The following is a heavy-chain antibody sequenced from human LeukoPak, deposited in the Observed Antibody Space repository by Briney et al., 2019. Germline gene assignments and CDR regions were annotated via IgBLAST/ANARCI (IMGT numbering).Heavy chain of an antibody. V-gene: IGHV1-2*06. CDR2: INPNSGGT. CDR1: GYTFTGYY. Sequence: ASVKVSCKASGYTFTGYYMHWVRQAPGQGLEWMGRINPNSGGTNYAQKFQGRVTMTMDTSISTACMELSRLRSDDTAVYYCARGGFDYWYYYMDVWGKGTTVTVSS. CDR3: ARGGFDYWYYYMDV. J-gene: IGHJ6*03.